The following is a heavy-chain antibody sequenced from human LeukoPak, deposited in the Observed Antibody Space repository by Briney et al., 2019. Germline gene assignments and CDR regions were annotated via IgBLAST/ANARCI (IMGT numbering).Heavy chain of an antibody. J-gene: IGHJ4*02. CDR3: ARGLYYGSGASA. CDR1: GFTFSSYG. Sequence: GSLRLSCAASGFTFSSYGMSWVRQPPGKGLEWIGEINHSGSTNYNPSLKSRVTISVDTSKNQFSLKLSSVTAADTAVYYCARGLYYGSGASAWGQGTLVTVSS. CDR2: INHSGST. V-gene: IGHV4-34*01. D-gene: IGHD3-10*01.